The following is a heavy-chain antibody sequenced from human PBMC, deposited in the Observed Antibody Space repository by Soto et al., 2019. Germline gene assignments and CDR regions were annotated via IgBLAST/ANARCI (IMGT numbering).Heavy chain of an antibody. J-gene: IGHJ3*02. Sequence: SETLSLTCTVSVGSISSYHWSWIRQPPGKGLEWIGYIYYSGSTNYNPSLKSRVTISVDTSKNQFSLKLSSVTAADTAVYYCARGGYSSGWPPFDAFDIWGQGTMVTVSS. CDR1: VGSISSYH. CDR2: IYYSGST. CDR3: ARGGYSSGWPPFDAFDI. V-gene: IGHV4-59*01. D-gene: IGHD6-19*01.